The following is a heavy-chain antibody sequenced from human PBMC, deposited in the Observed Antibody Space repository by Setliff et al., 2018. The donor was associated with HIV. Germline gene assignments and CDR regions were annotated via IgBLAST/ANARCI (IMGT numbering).Heavy chain of an antibody. V-gene: IGHV3-74*01. CDR1: GFTFSSYW. CDR3: AREHRGSYSSAFDI. CDR2: ISTDGSST. D-gene: IGHD1-26*01. Sequence: GESLRLSCAASGFTFSSYWMHWVRQAPGKGLVWVSRISTDGSSTNYADSVKGRFTISRDNAKNTVYLQMNSLRDEDTAVYYCAREHRGSYSSAFDIWGQGTLVTVSS. J-gene: IGHJ3*02.